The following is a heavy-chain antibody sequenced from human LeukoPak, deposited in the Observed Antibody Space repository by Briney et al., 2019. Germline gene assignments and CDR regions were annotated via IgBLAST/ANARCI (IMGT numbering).Heavy chain of an antibody. CDR2: IYYSGST. CDR1: GGSISSYY. Sequence: PSETLSLTCTVSGGSISSYYWSWIRQPPGKGLEWIGYIYYSGSTNYNPSLKSRVTISADTTKNQFSLKLSSVTAADTAVYYCASHYGDNWFDPWGQGTLVTVSS. V-gene: IGHV4-59*08. J-gene: IGHJ5*02. CDR3: ASHYGDNWFDP. D-gene: IGHD4-17*01.